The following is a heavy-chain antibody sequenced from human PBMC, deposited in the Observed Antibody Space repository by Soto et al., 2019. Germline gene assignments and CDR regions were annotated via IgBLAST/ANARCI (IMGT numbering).Heavy chain of an antibody. CDR3: ARDPPATRHGMDV. CDR1: GFTVSSNY. Sequence: VRSLRLSCAASGFTVSSNYMSWVRQAPGKGLEWVSVIYSGGSTYYADSVRGRFTISRDNSKNTLYLQMKSLRAEDTAVYYCARDPPATRHGMDVWGQGTTVTSP. J-gene: IGHJ6*02. V-gene: IGHV3-53*01. CDR2: IYSGGST.